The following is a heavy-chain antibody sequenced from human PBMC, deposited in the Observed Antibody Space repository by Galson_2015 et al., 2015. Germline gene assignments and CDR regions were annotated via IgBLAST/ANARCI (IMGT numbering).Heavy chain of an antibody. CDR3: ARDGDAGGRPFDF. Sequence: SLRLSCAASGFTFSDYYMSWLRQAPGKGLEWLSYISSAGYTTYYADSVKGRFTISRDNAKNSLYLEINTLKAEDTSVYYCARDGDAGGRPFDFWGQGTLVTVSS. D-gene: IGHD2-21*01. V-gene: IGHV3-11*01. CDR1: GFTFSDYY. CDR2: ISSAGYTT. J-gene: IGHJ4*02.